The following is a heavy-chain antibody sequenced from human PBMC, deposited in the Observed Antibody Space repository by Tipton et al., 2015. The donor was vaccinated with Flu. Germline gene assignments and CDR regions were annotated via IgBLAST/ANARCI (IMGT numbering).Heavy chain of an antibody. Sequence: LRLSCSVSGGSISSGDFYWSWIRQLPGKGLEWIGYIFYSGSTYYNPSLKSRVTISVDKSKNQFSLKLSSMTAADTAAYYCARNWGYDGNSPYAFDIWGRGTMVTISS. V-gene: IGHV4-30-4*08. CDR3: ARNWGYDGNSPYAFDI. CDR1: GGSISSGDFY. J-gene: IGHJ3*02. D-gene: IGHD4-23*01. CDR2: IFYSGST.